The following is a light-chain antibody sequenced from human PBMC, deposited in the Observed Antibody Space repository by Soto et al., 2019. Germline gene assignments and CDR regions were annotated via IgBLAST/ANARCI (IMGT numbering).Light chain of an antibody. CDR1: REISSS. CDR2: AAS. CDR3: QKYNSAPNT. V-gene: IGKV1-27*01. Sequence: DVQMTQSPSFLSASVGDRGTITWRASREISSSLGWYQQKPGKVPKLLIYAASTLHAGVQSRFSGSGSGTFFTLTINSLQPEDVATYYCQKYNSAPNTFGRGTRLEIK. J-gene: IGKJ2*01.